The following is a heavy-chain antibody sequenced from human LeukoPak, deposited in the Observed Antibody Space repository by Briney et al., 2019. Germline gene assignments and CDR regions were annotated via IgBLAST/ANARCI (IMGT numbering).Heavy chain of an antibody. CDR2: INPNSGGT. J-gene: IGHJ5*02. CDR3: AREGIEMATISGWFDP. Sequence: ASVKVSCKASGYTFTGYYMHWVRQAPGQGLEWMGWINPNSGGTNYAQKFQGWVTMTRDTSISTAYMELSRLRSDDTAVYYCAREGIEMATISGWFDPWGQGTLVTVSS. D-gene: IGHD5-24*01. V-gene: IGHV1-2*04. CDR1: GYTFTGYY.